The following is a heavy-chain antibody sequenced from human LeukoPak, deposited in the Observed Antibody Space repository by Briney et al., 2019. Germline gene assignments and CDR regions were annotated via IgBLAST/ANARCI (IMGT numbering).Heavy chain of an antibody. V-gene: IGHV3-23*01. CDR2: ISGAAERA. J-gene: IGHJ4*02. CDR3: ARGVAAYCSGGSCYGSFEH. D-gene: IGHD2-15*01. CDR1: EFTFSNYA. Sequence: GSLRLSCAASEFTFSNYAMSWVRQAPGKGLEWVSVISGAAERAYYADSMKGRFTISRDNSKNTLYLQMYSLRVEDTAVYYCARGVAAYCSGGSCYGSFEHWGQGTLVTVSS.